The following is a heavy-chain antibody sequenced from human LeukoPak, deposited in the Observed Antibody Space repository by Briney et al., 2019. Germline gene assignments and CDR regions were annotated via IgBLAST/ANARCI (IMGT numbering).Heavy chain of an antibody. Sequence: PSETLSLTCTVSGGSISSYYWSWIRQPPGKGLEWIGYIYYSGSTNYNPSLKSRVTISVDTSKNQFSLKLSSVTAADTAVYYCARHGGGYYDSSGYYFEYFQHWDQGTLVTVSS. CDR1: GGSISSYY. CDR3: ARHGGGYYDSSGYYFEYFQH. CDR2: IYYSGST. V-gene: IGHV4-59*08. D-gene: IGHD3-22*01. J-gene: IGHJ1*01.